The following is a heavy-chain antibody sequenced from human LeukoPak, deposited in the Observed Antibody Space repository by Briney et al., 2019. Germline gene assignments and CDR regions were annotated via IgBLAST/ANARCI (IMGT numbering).Heavy chain of an antibody. CDR1: GGSISSYY. V-gene: IGHV4-59*08. J-gene: IGHJ6*03. D-gene: IGHD4-23*01. Sequence: PSETLSLTCPVSGGSISSYYWSWIRQPPGKGLEWIGYIYYSGSTNYNPSLKSRVTISVDTSKNQFSLKLSSVTAADTAVYYCARGGTVVTPTDYYYYYMDVWGKGTTVTVSS. CDR2: IYYSGST. CDR3: ARGGTVVTPTDYYYYYMDV.